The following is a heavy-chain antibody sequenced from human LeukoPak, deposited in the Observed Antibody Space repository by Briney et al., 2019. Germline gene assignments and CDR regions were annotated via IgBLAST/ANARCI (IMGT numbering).Heavy chain of an antibody. CDR2: IKEDGSKT. V-gene: IGHV3-7*01. Sequence: GGSLRLSCTVSGFTFSRFWMAWVRQAPGKGLEWVASIKEDGSKTYYVDSVESRFTISRDNANNSLYLLMNSLRDVDTAIYYCARVEYYNFDYWGQDPWSPSPQ. D-gene: IGHD2/OR15-2a*01. CDR3: ARVEYYNFDY. CDR1: GFTFSRFW. J-gene: IGHJ4*01.